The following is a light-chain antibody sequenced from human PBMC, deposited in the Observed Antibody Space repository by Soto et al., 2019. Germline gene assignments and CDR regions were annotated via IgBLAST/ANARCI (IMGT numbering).Light chain of an antibody. CDR1: RTVSVN. CDR3: QQYSSWPPLA. CDR2: GAS. J-gene: IGKJ4*01. Sequence: EVVMTQSPATLYVSPGDTATLACRASRTVSVNVAWYQQKPGQAPRLLIFGASTRATGIPARFSGGGSGTEFTLTVSSLQSEDFAVYYCQQYSSWPPLAFGGGTKVEI. V-gene: IGKV3-15*01.